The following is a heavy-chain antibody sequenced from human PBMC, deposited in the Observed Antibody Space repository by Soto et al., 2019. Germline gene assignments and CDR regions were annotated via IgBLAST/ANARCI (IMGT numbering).Heavy chain of an antibody. CDR1: GFTVSSYG. V-gene: IGHV3-33*01. CDR2: IWYDGSNK. J-gene: IGHJ5*02. Sequence: QVQLVESGGGVVQPGRSLRLSCAASGFTVSSYGMHWVRQAPGKGLEWVAVIWYDGSNKYYADSVKGRFTISRDNSKNTLYLQMNSLRAEDTAVYYCARDPRGYCSGGSCLLGWFDPWGQGTLVTVSS. D-gene: IGHD2-15*01. CDR3: ARDPRGYCSGGSCLLGWFDP.